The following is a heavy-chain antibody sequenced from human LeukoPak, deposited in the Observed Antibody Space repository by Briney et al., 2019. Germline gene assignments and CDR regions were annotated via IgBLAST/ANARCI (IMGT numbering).Heavy chain of an antibody. J-gene: IGHJ4*02. D-gene: IGHD2-2*01. CDR3: ARSGYQLGYFDY. CDR2: ISSSSSYI. V-gene: IGHV3-21*01. Sequence: GGSLRLSCAASGFTFSSYSMNWVRQSPGKGLEWVSSISSSSSYIYYADSVKGRFTISRDNAKNSLYLQMNSLRAEDTAVYYCARSGYQLGYFDYWGQGTLVTVSS. CDR1: GFTFSSYS.